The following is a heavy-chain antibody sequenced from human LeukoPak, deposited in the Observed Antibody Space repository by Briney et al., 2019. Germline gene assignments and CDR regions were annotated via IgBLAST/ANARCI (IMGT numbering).Heavy chain of an antibody. J-gene: IGHJ4*02. CDR2: IYYSGST. V-gene: IGHV4-59*01. CDR1: GGSISSYY. D-gene: IGHD3-22*01. Sequence: SETLSLTCTVSGGSISSYYWSWIRQPPGKGLEWIGYIYYSGSTNYNPSLKSRVTISVDTSKNQFSLKLSSVTAADTAVYYCARYYYDSSEDYWGQGTLVTVSS. CDR3: ARYYYDSSEDY.